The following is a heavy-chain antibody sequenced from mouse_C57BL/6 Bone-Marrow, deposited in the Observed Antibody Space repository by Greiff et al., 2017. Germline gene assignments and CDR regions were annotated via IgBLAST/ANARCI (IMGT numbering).Heavy chain of an antibody. D-gene: IGHD2-1*01. CDR3: TTMVTIDY. CDR2: IDPENGDT. V-gene: IGHV14-4*01. J-gene: IGHJ2*01. CDR1: GFNIKDDY. Sequence: VQLQQSGAELVRPGASVKLSCTASGFNIKDDYMHWVKQRPEQGLEWIGWIDPENGDTEYASKFQGKATITADTSSNTAYLQLSSLTSEDTGVYYCTTMVTIDYWGQGTTLTVSS.